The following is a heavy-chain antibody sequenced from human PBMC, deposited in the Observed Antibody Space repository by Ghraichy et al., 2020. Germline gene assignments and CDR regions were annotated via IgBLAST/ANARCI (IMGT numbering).Heavy chain of an antibody. CDR3: ARKDFWSGYHNAYYR. Sequence: SETLSLTCTVSGASISSSHYYWDWIRQPPGKGLEWIASIYYTGSTSYNPSLKSRVTISVDTSKNQFSLNLSPVTAADTAVYYCARKDFWSGYHNAYYRWGQGTLVTVSS. J-gene: IGHJ3*02. V-gene: IGHV4-39*01. CDR2: IYYTGST. D-gene: IGHD3-3*01. CDR1: GASISSSHYY.